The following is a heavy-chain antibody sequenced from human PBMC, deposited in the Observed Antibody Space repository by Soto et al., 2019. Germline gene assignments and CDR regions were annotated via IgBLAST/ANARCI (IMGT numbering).Heavy chain of an antibody. Sequence: GSLRLSCAASGFTFNNYAMSWVRQAPGKGLEWVSAMSGSGGNSFHADSVKGRFTISRDSSRTTLYLQMNSLRAEDTAIYYCAKLPLAGIHYFEYWGQGTQVTVSS. D-gene: IGHD6-19*01. CDR3: AKLPLAGIHYFEY. J-gene: IGHJ4*02. CDR2: MSGSGGNS. V-gene: IGHV3-23*01. CDR1: GFTFNNYA.